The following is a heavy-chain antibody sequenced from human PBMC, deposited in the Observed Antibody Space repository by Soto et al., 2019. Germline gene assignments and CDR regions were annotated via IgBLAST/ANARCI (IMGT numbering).Heavy chain of an antibody. V-gene: IGHV3-23*01. J-gene: IGHJ4*02. CDR1: GFTFSSYA. CDR3: AKDRWHTSARDEYCSGGSCYPLYFDY. CDR2: ISGSGGST. D-gene: IGHD2-15*01. Sequence: GGSLRLSCAASGFTFSSYAMSWVRQAPGKGLEWVSAISGSGGSTYYADSVKGRFTISRDNSKNTLYLQMNSLRAEDTAVYYCAKDRWHTSARDEYCSGGSCYPLYFDYWGQGTLVTVSS.